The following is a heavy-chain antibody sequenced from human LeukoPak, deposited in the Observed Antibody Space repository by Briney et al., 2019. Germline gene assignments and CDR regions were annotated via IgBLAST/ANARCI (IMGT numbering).Heavy chain of an antibody. CDR2: ISSSGSTI. Sequence: GGSLRLSCVASGFTFSDYYMSWIRQAPGKGLEWVSYISSSGSTIYYADSVKGQFTISRDNAKNSLYLQMNSLSAEDTAVYYCAKVGYSSGWYRGKFFDYWGQGTLVTVSS. CDR3: AKVGYSSGWYRGKFFDY. D-gene: IGHD6-19*01. CDR1: GFTFSDYY. V-gene: IGHV3-11*01. J-gene: IGHJ4*02.